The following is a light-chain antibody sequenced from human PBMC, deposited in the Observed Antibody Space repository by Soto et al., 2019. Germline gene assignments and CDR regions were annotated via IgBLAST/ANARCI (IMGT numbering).Light chain of an antibody. J-gene: IGKJ1*01. V-gene: IGKV1-6*01. Sequence: AIQMTQSPSSLSASVGDRITITCRASQSIGNDLGWYEQKPGKAPKLLIYDVYRLESGVPSRFSGSGSGTDFTLTISSLQPEDFATYYCLQDYNYPWTFGQGTKVEIK. CDR2: DVY. CDR3: LQDYNYPWT. CDR1: QSIGND.